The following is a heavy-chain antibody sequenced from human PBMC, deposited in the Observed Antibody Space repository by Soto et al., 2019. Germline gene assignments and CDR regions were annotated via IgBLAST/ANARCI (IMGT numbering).Heavy chain of an antibody. V-gene: IGHV3-23*01. Sequence: GGSLRLSCAASGFTFSTNAMSWVRQAPGKGLEWVSGIGGIGAATYYADSVKGRFTISRDNSKNTLFLQMNSLRAEDTAVYYCAKVGPYHHYYYMDVWGKGTAVTVSS. CDR1: GFTFSTNA. CDR3: AKVGPYHHYYYMDV. D-gene: IGHD3-16*01. CDR2: IGGIGAAT. J-gene: IGHJ6*03.